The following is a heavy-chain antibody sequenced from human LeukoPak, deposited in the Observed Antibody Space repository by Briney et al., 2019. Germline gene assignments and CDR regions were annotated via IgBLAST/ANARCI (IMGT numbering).Heavy chain of an antibody. CDR3: ARYLGSMVRGVTAYYFDY. D-gene: IGHD3-10*01. J-gene: IGHJ4*02. Sequence: ASVKVSCKASGYTFTDYYMLWVRQAPGQGLEWMGWINPNSGGTNYAQKFQGRVTMTRDTSISTAYMELSRLRSDDTAVYYCARYLGSMVRGVTAYYFDYWGQGTLVTVSS. CDR2: INPNSGGT. V-gene: IGHV1-2*02. CDR1: GYTFTDYY.